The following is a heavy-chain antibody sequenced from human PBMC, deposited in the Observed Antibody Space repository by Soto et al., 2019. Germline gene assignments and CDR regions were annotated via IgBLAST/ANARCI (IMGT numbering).Heavy chain of an antibody. CDR3: AKVRYYYDSSGYYYFDY. CDR2: ISYDGSNK. J-gene: IGHJ4*02. CDR1: GFTFSSYG. D-gene: IGHD3-22*01. V-gene: IGHV3-30*18. Sequence: PGGSLRLSCAASGFTFSSYGMHWVRQAPGKGLEWVAVISYDGSNKYYADSVKGRFTISRDNSKNTLYLQMNSLRAEDTAVYYCAKVRYYYDSSGYYYFDYWGQGTLVTVSS.